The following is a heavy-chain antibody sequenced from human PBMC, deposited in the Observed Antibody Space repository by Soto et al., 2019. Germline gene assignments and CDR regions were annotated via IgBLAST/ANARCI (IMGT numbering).Heavy chain of an antibody. V-gene: IGHV4-59*12. D-gene: IGHD2-21*02. CDR1: GGSLSGYY. Sequence: SETLSLTCTVSGGSLSGYYWNWIRPPPGKGLGWIGYMYNTGSTVYNPSFKSRVTISVDTSNNQFSLKLNSVTAADTAVYYCARDLWGYCGTDCYPLDVWGQGTTVTV. CDR2: MYNTGST. J-gene: IGHJ6*02. CDR3: ARDLWGYCGTDCYPLDV.